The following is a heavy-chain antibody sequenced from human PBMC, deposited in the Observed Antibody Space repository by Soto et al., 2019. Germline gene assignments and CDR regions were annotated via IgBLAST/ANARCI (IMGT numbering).Heavy chain of an antibody. CDR2: ISAYNGNT. D-gene: IGHD3-10*01. CDR3: AILGSGSLYGMDV. J-gene: IGHJ6*02. V-gene: IGHV1-18*01. Sequence: ASVKVSCKASGYTFTSYGISWVRQAPGQGLEWMGWISAYNGNTNYAQKLQGRVTMTRDTSISTAYMELSSLRSDDTAVYYCAILGSGSLYGMDVWGQGTTVTV. CDR1: GYTFTSYG.